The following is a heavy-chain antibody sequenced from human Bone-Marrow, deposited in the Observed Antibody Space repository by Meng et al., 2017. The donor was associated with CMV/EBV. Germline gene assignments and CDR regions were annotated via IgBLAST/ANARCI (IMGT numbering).Heavy chain of an antibody. D-gene: IGHD6-19*01. CDR2: IYYTGST. CDR1: GGSVSTSNW. CDR3: VRDASADTEFYLDY. J-gene: IGHJ4*02. Sequence: SGGSVSTSNWWSWVRQPPGKGLEWIVEIYYTGSTNYNPSLKSRVTISLDKSNNHFSLKLNSVTAADTAVYYCVRDASADTEFYLDYWGPGTLVTVSS. V-gene: IGHV4-4*02.